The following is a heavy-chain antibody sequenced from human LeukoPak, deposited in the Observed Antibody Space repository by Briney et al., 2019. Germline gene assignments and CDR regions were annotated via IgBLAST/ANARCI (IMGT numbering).Heavy chain of an antibody. CDR2: IKSKTDGGTT. CDR1: GFTLSNVW. J-gene: IGHJ4*02. D-gene: IGHD2-21*01. Sequence: GSLSLPCAASGFTLSNVWMNWVRQAPGKGLEWVGRIKSKTDGGTTDYAAPVKGRFTISRDESENMIYLEMNSLKIEDTAVYYCTTPRGIPNWGQGTLVTVSS. V-gene: IGHV3-15*07. CDR3: TTPRGIPN.